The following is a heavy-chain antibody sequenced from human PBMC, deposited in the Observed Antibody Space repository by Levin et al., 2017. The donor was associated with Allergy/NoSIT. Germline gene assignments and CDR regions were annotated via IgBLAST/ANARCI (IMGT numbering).Heavy chain of an antibody. D-gene: IGHD3-16*02. CDR2: FDPEDGER. Sequence: GESLKISCKVSGYTLTELSMHWVRQAPGKGLEWMGGFDPEDGERIYAQKFQGRVTMTEDTSTDTAYMEMSSLRSEDTAVYYCATVFGGVLAADAFDVWGQGPMVTVSS. V-gene: IGHV1-24*01. J-gene: IGHJ3*01. CDR1: GYTLTELS. CDR3: ATVFGGVLAADAFDV.